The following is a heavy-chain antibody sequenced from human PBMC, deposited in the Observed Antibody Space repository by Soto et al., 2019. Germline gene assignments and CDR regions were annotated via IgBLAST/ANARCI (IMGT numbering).Heavy chain of an antibody. V-gene: IGHV3-30*18. CDR3: AKDAVAGTALGDY. CDR2: ISYDGSNK. CDR1: GFTFSSYG. J-gene: IGHJ4*02. D-gene: IGHD6-19*01. Sequence: QVQLVESGGGVVQPGRSLRLSCAASGFTFSSYGMHWVRQAPGKGLEWVAVISYDGSNKYYADSVKGRFTISRDNSKNPLYLQMNSLRAEDTAVYYCAKDAVAGTALGDYWGQGTLVTVSS.